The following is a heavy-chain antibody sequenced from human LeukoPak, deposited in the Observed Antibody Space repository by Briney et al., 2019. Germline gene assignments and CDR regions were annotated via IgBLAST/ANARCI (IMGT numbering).Heavy chain of an antibody. CDR2: IRSKAYGGTT. CDR3: TRDRHPTTVTELDY. V-gene: IGHV3-49*04. J-gene: IGHJ4*02. CDR1: GFTFGDYA. D-gene: IGHD4-11*01. Sequence: GRSLRLSRTASGFTFGDYAMSWVRQAPGKGLEWVGFIRSKAYGGTTEYAASVKGRFTISRDDSKSIAYLQMNSLKTEDTAVYYCTRDRHPTTVTELDYWGQGTVVTVSS.